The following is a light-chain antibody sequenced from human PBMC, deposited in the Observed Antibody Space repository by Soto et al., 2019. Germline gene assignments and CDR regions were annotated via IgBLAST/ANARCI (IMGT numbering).Light chain of an antibody. CDR3: QQYHTYPWT. J-gene: IGKJ1*01. CDR2: DAS. V-gene: IGKV1-5*01. Sequence: DIQMTQSPSTLSASVGDRVTITCRASQSITNWLAWYQQKPGKAPNLLIYDASNLESVVSSRFSGSGSGTDFTLTIISLQPDDFATYYCQQYHTYPWTFGQGTKVEV. CDR1: QSITNW.